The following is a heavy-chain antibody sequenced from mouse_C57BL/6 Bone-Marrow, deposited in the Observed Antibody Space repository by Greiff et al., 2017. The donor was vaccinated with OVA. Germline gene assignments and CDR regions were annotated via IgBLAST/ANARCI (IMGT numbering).Heavy chain of an antibody. CDR3: ARRGVTTGDYYAMDY. J-gene: IGHJ4*01. CDR2: ISSGGSYT. D-gene: IGHD2-2*01. V-gene: IGHV5-6*01. CDR1: GFTFSSYG. Sequence: EVQGVESGGDLVKPGGSLKLSCAASGFTFSSYGMSWVRQTPDKSLEWVATISSGGSYTSYPDSVKGRFTISRDNAKNTLYLQMSSLKSEDTAMYYCARRGVTTGDYYAMDYWGQGTSVTVSS.